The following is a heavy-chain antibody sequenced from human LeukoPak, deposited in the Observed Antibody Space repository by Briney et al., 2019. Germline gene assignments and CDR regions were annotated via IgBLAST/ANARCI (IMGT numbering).Heavy chain of an antibody. CDR2: ISWNSGSI. CDR1: GFTFDDYA. J-gene: IGHJ4*02. V-gene: IGHV3-9*01. D-gene: IGHD3-9*01. CDR3: AKGSVFDWLLSFDY. Sequence: PGRSLRLSCAASGFTFDDYAMHWVRQAPGKGLEWVSGISWNSGSIGYADSVKGRFTISRDNAKNSLYLQMNSLRAEDTALYYCAKGSVFDWLLSFDYWGQGTLVTVSS.